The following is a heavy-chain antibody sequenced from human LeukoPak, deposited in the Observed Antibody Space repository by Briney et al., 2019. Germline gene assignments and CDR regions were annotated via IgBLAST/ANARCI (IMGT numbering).Heavy chain of an antibody. J-gene: IGHJ3*02. CDR2: IYASGST. CDR3: ARSVNYYGSKGAFDI. D-gene: IGHD3-10*01. Sequence: SETLSLTCTVSGGSISSGSYYWSWIRQPAGKGLEWIGRIYASGSTNYNPSLKSRVTISVDTSKNQFSLKLSSVTAADTAVYYCARSVNYYGSKGAFDIWGQGTMVTVSS. V-gene: IGHV4-61*02. CDR1: GGSISSGSYY.